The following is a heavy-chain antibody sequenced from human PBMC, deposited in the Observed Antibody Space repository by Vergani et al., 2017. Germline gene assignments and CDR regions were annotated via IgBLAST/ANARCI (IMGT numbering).Heavy chain of an antibody. CDR1: GFTFSTFW. V-gene: IGHV3-74*02. D-gene: IGHD2-2*02. Sequence: AHLVESGGGLVKPGGSLRLSCAASGFTFSTFWMHWVRQAPGKGLVWVSRINNDGSSTIYTDSVKGRFTISRDNAKNTLYLQMNSLRVEDTAVYYCARGYCSSTSCFTGSFDYWGQGTPVTVSS. J-gene: IGHJ4*02. CDR3: ARGYCSSTSCFTGSFDY. CDR2: INNDGSST.